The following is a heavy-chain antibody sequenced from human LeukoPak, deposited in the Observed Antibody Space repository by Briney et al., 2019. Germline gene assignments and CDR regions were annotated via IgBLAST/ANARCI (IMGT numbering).Heavy chain of an antibody. CDR3: ARVGHIVVVVAATRWNWFDP. CDR1: GGSFSGYY. Sequence: PSETLSLTCAVYGGSFSGYYWSWIRQPPGEGLEWIGEINHSGSTNYNPSLKSRVTISVDTSKNQFSLKLSSVTAADTAVYYCARVGHIVVVVAATRWNWFDPWGQGTLVTVSS. CDR2: INHSGST. J-gene: IGHJ5*02. D-gene: IGHD2-15*01. V-gene: IGHV4-34*01.